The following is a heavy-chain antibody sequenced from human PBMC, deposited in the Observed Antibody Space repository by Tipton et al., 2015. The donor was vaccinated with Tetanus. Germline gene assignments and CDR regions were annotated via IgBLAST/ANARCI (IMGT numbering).Heavy chain of an antibody. CDR1: GFIFSSYG. CDR2: SWYDGTDK. D-gene: IGHD2-15*01. Sequence: SLRLSCAASGFIFSSYGIHWVRQAPGKGLEWVAVSWYDGTDKYYADSVKGRFTISRDNSKNTLYLQMNSLRAEDTAVYYCGREADFSGASCFSGDVDNWGHGTPVTVSS. V-gene: IGHV3-33*01. CDR3: GREADFSGASCFSGDVDN. J-gene: IGHJ4*01.